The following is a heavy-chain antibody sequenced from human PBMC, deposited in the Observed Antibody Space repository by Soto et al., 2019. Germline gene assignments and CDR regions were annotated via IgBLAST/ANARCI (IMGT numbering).Heavy chain of an antibody. CDR2: INSDGSVS. J-gene: IGHJ6*03. CDR1: GFTFTNYG. Sequence: EVKLVESGGGLVQPGGSLRLSCAASGFTFTNYGMYWVRQAPGKGLVWVSRINSDGSVSSYADSVKGRLTISRDNVKNTLYLQMNRLRAEDTAVYYCARGDCVGGTCYSLAGSFYYYMDVWGKGTTVTVFS. D-gene: IGHD2-15*01. V-gene: IGHV3-74*01. CDR3: ARGDCVGGTCYSLAGSFYYYMDV.